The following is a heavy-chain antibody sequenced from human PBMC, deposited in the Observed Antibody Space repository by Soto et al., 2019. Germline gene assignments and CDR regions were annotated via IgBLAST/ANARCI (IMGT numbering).Heavy chain of an antibody. Sequence: XGTLSLTCGVSGHSISSDYFWCWIRQPPEKGLEWIGNIYHSGSTYYNPSLKSRVTISVDTSKNQFSLKLTSVTAADTAVYYCARERRFYDSSGYYYAALDYWGQGTLVTVSS. V-gene: IGHV4-38-2*02. CDR2: IYHSGST. J-gene: IGHJ4*02. D-gene: IGHD3-22*01. CDR3: ARERRFYDSSGYYYAALDY. CDR1: GHSISSDYF.